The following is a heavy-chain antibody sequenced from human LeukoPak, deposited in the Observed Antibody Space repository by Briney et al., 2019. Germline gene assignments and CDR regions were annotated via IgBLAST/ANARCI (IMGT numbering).Heavy chain of an antibody. D-gene: IGHD4-17*01. Sequence: GGSLGLSCAASGFTFDDYAMHWVRQAPGKGLEWVSGISWNSGSIGYADSVKGRFTISRDNAKNSLYLQMNSLRAEDTALYYCAKDISATVTTIYYYYGMDVWGQGTTVTVSS. CDR3: AKDISATVTTIYYYYGMDV. CDR2: ISWNSGSI. CDR1: GFTFDDYA. J-gene: IGHJ6*02. V-gene: IGHV3-9*01.